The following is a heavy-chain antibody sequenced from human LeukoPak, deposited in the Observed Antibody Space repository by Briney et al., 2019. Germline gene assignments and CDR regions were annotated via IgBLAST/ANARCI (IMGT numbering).Heavy chain of an antibody. D-gene: IGHD5-12*01. V-gene: IGHV3-21*04. CDR1: GFTFSSYS. J-gene: IGHJ4*02. CDR2: ISGSSSYI. CDR3: ARGRYSGYRAEYYFDY. Sequence: PGRSLRLSCAASGFTFSSYSMNWVRQAPGKGLEWVSSISGSSSYIYYADSVRGRFTISRDNAKNSLYLQMNSLRAEDTAVYYCARGRYSGYRAEYYFDYWGQGTLVTVSS.